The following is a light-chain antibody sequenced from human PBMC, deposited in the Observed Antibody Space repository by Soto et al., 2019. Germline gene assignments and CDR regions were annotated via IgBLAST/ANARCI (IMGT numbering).Light chain of an antibody. Sequence: QSALTQPRSVSGSPGQSVTISCTGTSSDVGGYNYVSWYQQHPGKAPKLMIYGVTKWPSGVPDRFSGSKSGNTAFLTISGLQAEDEADYYCCSYAGSYIWVFGGGTKVTVL. CDR2: GVT. CDR1: SSDVGGYNY. CDR3: CSYAGSYIWV. J-gene: IGLJ3*02. V-gene: IGLV2-11*01.